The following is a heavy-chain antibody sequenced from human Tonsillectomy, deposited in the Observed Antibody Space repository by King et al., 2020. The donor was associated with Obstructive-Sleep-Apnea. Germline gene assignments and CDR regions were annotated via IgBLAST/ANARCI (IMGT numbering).Heavy chain of an antibody. CDR2: IHHSGSS. CDR1: GGSFSDYY. D-gene: IGHD6-13*01. J-gene: IGHJ5*02. V-gene: IGHV4-34*01. Sequence: VQLQQWGAGLLKPSETLSLTCAVFGGSFSDYYWSWIRQPPGKGLEWIGEIHHSGSSNYNPSLKSRVTISVHTSKNQFSLKLSSVTAADTAVYFCARGSGAAAVNWFDPWGQGTLVTVSS. CDR3: ARGSGAAAVNWFDP.